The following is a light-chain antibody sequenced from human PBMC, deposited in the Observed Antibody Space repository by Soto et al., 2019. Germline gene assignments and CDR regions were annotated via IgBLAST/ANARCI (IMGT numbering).Light chain of an antibody. CDR3: QQYAKT. Sequence: EIVLPQSPGTLSLSPGARATLFCRASQSISSSYLAWYQQKPGQAPRLLIYGASSRATGIPDRFSGSGSGTDFTLTISRLEPEDFAVYYCQQYAKTFGQGTKVDIK. CDR1: QSISSSY. J-gene: IGKJ1*01. V-gene: IGKV3-20*01. CDR2: GAS.